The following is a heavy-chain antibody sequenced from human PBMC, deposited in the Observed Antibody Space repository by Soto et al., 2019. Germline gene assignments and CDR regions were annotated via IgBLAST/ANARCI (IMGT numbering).Heavy chain of an antibody. Sequence: QVQLVQSGAEVKKPGASVKVSCKASGYTFASYAISWMRQAPGQGLEWLGWISAYNGNTNYAQKLQGRVTMTTDTSKSTAYIELRSLRSDDTAVYYCARDPPPPDYWGQGTLVTVSS. J-gene: IGHJ4*02. CDR1: GYTFASYA. CDR3: ARDPPPPDY. CDR2: ISAYNGNT. V-gene: IGHV1-18*01.